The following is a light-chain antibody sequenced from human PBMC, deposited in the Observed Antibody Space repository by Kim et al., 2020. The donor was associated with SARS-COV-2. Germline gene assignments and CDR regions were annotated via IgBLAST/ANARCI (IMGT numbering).Light chain of an antibody. Sequence: GQSIADSCTGTRSDVGGYNYVSWYQQNPGKAPKLMIYDVSKRPAGVSNRFSGSKSGNTASLTISGLQAEDEADYYCSSYTSSSTWVFGGGTQLTVL. CDR1: RSDVGGYNY. CDR3: SSYTSSSTWV. CDR2: DVS. J-gene: IGLJ2*01. V-gene: IGLV2-14*04.